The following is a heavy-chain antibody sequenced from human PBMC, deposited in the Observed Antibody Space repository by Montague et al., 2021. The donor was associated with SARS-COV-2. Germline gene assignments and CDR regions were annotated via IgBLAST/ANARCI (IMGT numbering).Heavy chain of an antibody. J-gene: IGHJ3*02. D-gene: IGHD3-10*01. Sequence: PALVKPTQTLTLTCTFSGFPLSTSGMCVSWICQPPGKALEWLARIDWDDDKYYSTSLKTRLTISKDTSKNQVVLTMTNMDPVDTATYYCARVWFKDDRNAFDIWGQGTMVTVSS. CDR3: ARVWFKDDRNAFDI. CDR2: IDWDDDK. V-gene: IGHV2-70*11. CDR1: GFPLSTSGMC.